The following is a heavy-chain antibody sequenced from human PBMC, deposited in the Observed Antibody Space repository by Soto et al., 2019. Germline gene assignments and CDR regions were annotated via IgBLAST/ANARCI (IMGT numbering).Heavy chain of an antibody. CDR3: AHRPDDYGDYHYYYGMDV. CDR1: GFSLSTSGVG. D-gene: IGHD4-17*01. V-gene: IGHV2-5*02. CDR2: IYWDDDK. Sequence: QITLKESGPTLVKPTQTLTLTCTFSGFSLSTSGVGVGWIRQPPGKALEWLALIYWDDDKRYSPSLKSRLTITKDTSKNQVVLTMTNMDPVDTATYYCAHRPDDYGDYHYYYGMDVWGQGTTVTVSS. J-gene: IGHJ6*02.